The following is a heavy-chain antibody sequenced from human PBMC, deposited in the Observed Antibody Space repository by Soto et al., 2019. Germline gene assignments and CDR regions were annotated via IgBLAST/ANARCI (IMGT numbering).Heavy chain of an antibody. J-gene: IGHJ4*02. D-gene: IGHD3-3*01. CDR2: INHSGST. CDR3: ARGVTYYDFWSGYPTTYYFDY. Sequence: QVQLQQWGAGLLKPSETLSLTCAVYGGSFSGYYWSWIRQPPGKGLEWIGEINHSGSTNYNPSLKSRVTISVDTSKNQFSLELSSVTAADTAVYYCARGVTYYDFWSGYPTTYYFDYWGQGTLVTVSS. CDR1: GGSFSGYY. V-gene: IGHV4-34*01.